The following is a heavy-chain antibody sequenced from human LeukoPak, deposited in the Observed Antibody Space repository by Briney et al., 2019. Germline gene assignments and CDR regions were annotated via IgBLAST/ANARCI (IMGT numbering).Heavy chain of an antibody. V-gene: IGHV4-59*01. CDR2: IYYSGST. J-gene: IGHJ4*02. CDR1: GGSISSYY. D-gene: IGHD5-18*01. Sequence: PSETLSLTCTVSGGSISSYYWSWIRQPPGKGLEWIGYIYYSGSTNYNPSLKSRVTISVDTSKNQFSLKLSSVTAADTAVYYCARRGYSYGYGYQGFDYWGQGTLVTVSS. CDR3: ARRGYSYGYGYQGFDY.